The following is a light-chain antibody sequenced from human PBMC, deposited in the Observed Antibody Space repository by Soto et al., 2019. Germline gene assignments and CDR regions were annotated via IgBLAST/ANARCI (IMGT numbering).Light chain of an antibody. V-gene: IGKV3-15*01. CDR2: GAY. J-gene: IGKJ1*01. Sequence: EIVMTQSPATLSVSPGERATLSCRASQSVSSNLAWYQQKPGQAPRLLIHGAYTRATGIPARFSGSGSGTEFTLTISSLQSEDFAVYYCQQYNNWPGTFGQGTKVEIK. CDR1: QSVSSN. CDR3: QQYNNWPGT.